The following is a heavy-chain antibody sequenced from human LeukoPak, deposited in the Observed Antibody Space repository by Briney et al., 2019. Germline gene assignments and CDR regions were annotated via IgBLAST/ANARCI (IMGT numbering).Heavy chain of an antibody. CDR1: GGSISSSNW. CDR2: IYHSGST. Sequence: SETLSLTCAVSGGSISSSNWWSWVRQPPGKGLEWIGEIYHSGSTNNNPSLKSRVTISVDKSKNQFSLKLSSVTAADTAVYYCARVINYYGSSGYYYFDYWGQGTLVTVSS. CDR3: ARVINYYGSSGYYYFDY. V-gene: IGHV4-4*02. D-gene: IGHD3-22*01. J-gene: IGHJ4*02.